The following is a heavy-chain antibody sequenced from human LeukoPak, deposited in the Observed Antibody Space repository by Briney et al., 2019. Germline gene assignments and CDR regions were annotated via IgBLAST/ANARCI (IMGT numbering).Heavy chain of an antibody. D-gene: IGHD1-26*01. CDR1: GYSFTSYW. CDR3: ARTPYSGSYYHDY. J-gene: IGHJ4*02. V-gene: IGHV5-51*01. Sequence: GASLQISCKGSGYSFTSYWIGWVRQMPGKGLEWMGIIYPGDSDTRYSPSFQGQVTISADKSISTAYLQWSSLKASDTAMYYCARTPYSGSYYHDYWGQGTLVTVSS. CDR2: IYPGDSDT.